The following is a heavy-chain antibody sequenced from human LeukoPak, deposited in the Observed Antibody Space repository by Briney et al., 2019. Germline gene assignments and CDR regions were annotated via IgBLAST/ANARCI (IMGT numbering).Heavy chain of an antibody. CDR2: ISRSSGT. CDR1: GFTFSSYA. D-gene: IGHD3-22*01. V-gene: IGHV3-23*01. J-gene: IGHJ4*02. CDR3: ARPQSSSGYYWPFDD. Sequence: GGSLRLSCAASGFTFSSYAMRWVRQAPGKGLEWVSAISRSSGTFYADSVQGRFTISRDNSKNTLYLQMNSLRAEDTAVYYCARPQSSSGYYWPFDDWGQGTLVTVSS.